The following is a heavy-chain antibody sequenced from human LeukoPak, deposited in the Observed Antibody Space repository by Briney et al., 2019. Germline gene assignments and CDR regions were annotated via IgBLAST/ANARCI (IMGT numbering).Heavy chain of an antibody. Sequence: ASVTVSCKASGGTFSSYAISWVRQAPGQGLEWMGRIIPILGIANYAQKFQGRVTITADKSTSTAYMELSSLRSEDTAVYYCARRDGYYGYFDYWGQGTLVTVSS. J-gene: IGHJ4*02. CDR1: GGTFSSYA. CDR3: ARRDGYYGYFDY. CDR2: IIPILGIA. D-gene: IGHD3-10*01. V-gene: IGHV1-69*04.